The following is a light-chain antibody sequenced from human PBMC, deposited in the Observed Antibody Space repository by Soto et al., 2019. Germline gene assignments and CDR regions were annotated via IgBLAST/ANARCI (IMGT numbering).Light chain of an antibody. CDR1: QSIGSN. V-gene: IGKV3-15*01. Sequence: EIVMTQSPATLSVSPGERATLSCRDSQSIGSNLAWYQQRPGQGPRLLIYGASTRATGIPARCRGSGSGTEFTLIINGLESEDFVGYYCQQYDNWPPTVGGGAKVEIK. CDR2: GAS. CDR3: QQYDNWPPT. J-gene: IGKJ4*01.